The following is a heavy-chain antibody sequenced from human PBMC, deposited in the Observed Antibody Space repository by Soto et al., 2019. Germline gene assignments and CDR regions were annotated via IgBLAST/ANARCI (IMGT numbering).Heavy chain of an antibody. CDR3: ARGRLGARTALIPRAGIMRYYFDY. Sequence: ASVKVSCKASGYTFTSYDINWVRQATGQGLEWMGWMNPNSGNTGYAQKFQGRVTMTRNTSISTAYMELSSLRSEDTAVYYCARGRLGARTALIPRAGIMRYYFDYWGQGTLVTVSS. D-gene: IGHD5-18*01. CDR1: GYTFTSYD. J-gene: IGHJ4*02. V-gene: IGHV1-8*01. CDR2: MNPNSGNT.